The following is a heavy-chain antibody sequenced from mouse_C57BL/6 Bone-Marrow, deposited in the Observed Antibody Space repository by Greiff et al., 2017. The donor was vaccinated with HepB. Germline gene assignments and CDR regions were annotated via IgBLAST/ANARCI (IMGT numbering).Heavy chain of an antibody. CDR3: TRRTGTRYFDY. V-gene: IGHV6-6*01. J-gene: IGHJ2*01. CDR1: GFTFSDAW. CDR2: IRNKANNHAT. D-gene: IGHD4-1*01. Sequence: EVKVEESGGGLVQPGGSMKLSCAASGFTFSDAWMDWVRQSPEKGLEWVAEIRNKANNHATYYAESVKGRFTISRDDSKSSVYLQMNSLRAEDTGIYYCTRRTGTRYFDYWGQGTTLTVSS.